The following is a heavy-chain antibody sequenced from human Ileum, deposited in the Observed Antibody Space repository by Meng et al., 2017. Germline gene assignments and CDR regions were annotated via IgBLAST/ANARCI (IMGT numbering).Heavy chain of an antibody. V-gene: IGHV1-18*03. J-gene: IGHJ5*01. Sequence: VQLVPSGGGVKKPGSSVQVSCKASGYTFISYGIYLVRPARGQGLWLMGWFFTYNRNTKSAQKFQGRVSMTGATSTITAYMEVMTLTSAAIAFYSCARGKGHDWFDSWGQGTLVTVSS. CDR1: GYTFISYG. D-gene: IGHD3-10*01. CDR2: FFTYNRNT. CDR3: ARGKGHDWFDS.